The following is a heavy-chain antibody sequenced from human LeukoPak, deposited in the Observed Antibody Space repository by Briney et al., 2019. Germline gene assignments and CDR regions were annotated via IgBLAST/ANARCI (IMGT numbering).Heavy chain of an antibody. CDR3: AIAPSSGWYRPQDY. Sequence: PGGSLRLSCAASGFTFSSYSMNWVRQAPGKGLEWVSSISSSSSYIYYADSVKGRFTISRDNAKNPLYLQMNRLRAESTAVYYCAIAPSSGWYRPQDYWGQGTLVTVSS. V-gene: IGHV3-21*01. CDR1: GFTFSSYS. D-gene: IGHD6-19*01. CDR2: ISSSSSYI. J-gene: IGHJ4*02.